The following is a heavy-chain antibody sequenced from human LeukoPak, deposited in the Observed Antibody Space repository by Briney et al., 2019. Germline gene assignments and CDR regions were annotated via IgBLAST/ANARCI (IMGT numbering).Heavy chain of an antibody. V-gene: IGHV1-18*01. Sequence: ASVKVSCKASGYTFTTSGISWVRQAPGQGLEWMGWISPYNGNTNYAQKLQGRVTMTTDTSTSTAYMELRSLRSDDTAVYYCARTVELRTAAALYWGQGTLVTVSS. CDR2: ISPYNGNT. J-gene: IGHJ4*02. D-gene: IGHD6-13*01. CDR3: ARTVELRTAAALY. CDR1: GYTFTTSG.